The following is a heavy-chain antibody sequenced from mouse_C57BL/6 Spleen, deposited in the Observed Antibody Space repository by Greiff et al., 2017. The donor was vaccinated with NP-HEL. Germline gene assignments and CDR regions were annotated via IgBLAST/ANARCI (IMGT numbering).Heavy chain of an antibody. V-gene: IGHV1-82*01. D-gene: IGHD2-5*01. CDR2: IYPGDGDT. J-gene: IGHJ2*01. CDR1: GYAFSSSW. CDR3: ARPLYSNYLFDY. Sequence: QVQLKQSGPELVKPGASVKISCKASGYAFSSSWMNWVKQRPGKGLEWIGRIYPGDGDTNYNGKFKGKATLTADKSSSTAYMQLSSLTSEDSAVYFCARPLYSNYLFDYWGQGTTLTVSS.